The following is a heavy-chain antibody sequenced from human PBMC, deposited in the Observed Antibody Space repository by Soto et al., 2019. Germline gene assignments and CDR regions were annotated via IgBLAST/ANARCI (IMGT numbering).Heavy chain of an antibody. CDR3: ARRIKDYYGMDV. J-gene: IGHJ6*02. CDR1: GVTFSSYW. Sequence: GGSLRLSCAASGVTFSSYWMYWVRQAPGKGLVWVSRIKSDGSSTSYADSVKGRFSISRDNAKNTLYLQMNSLRAEDTAVYYCARRIKDYYGMDVWGQGTTVTVSS. V-gene: IGHV3-74*01. CDR2: IKSDGSST.